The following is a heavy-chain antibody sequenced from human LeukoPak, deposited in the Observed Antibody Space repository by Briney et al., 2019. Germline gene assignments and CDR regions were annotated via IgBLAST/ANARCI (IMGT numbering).Heavy chain of an antibody. CDR1: GFTFSSYE. J-gene: IGHJ4*02. V-gene: IGHV3-48*03. D-gene: IGHD3-10*01. Sequence: GGSLRLSCAASGFTFSSYEMNWVRQAPGKGLEWVSYISSSGSTIYYADSVKGRFTTSRDNAKNSLYLQMNSLRAEDTAVYYCARDRITMVRGVRSALDYWGQGTLVTVSS. CDR2: ISSSGSTI. CDR3: ARDRITMVRGVRSALDY.